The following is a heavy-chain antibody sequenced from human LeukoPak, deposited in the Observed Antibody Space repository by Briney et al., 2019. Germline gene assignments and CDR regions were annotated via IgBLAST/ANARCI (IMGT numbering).Heavy chain of an antibody. D-gene: IGHD6-13*01. CDR1: GGSISRGGYY. J-gene: IGHJ4*02. CDR2: IYDSGST. V-gene: IGHV4-31*03. CDR3: ARGTSSWYFDY. Sequence: SETLSLTCTVSGGSISRGGYYWSWIRQHPGKALEWIAYIYDSGSTSYNPSLKSRVTISVDTSKNQFSLKLSSVTAAHTAVYYCARGTSSWYFDYWGQGTLVTVSS.